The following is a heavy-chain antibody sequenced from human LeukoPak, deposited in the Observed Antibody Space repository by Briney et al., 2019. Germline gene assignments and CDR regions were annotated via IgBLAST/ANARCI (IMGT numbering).Heavy chain of an antibody. CDR1: GYTFTSYG. J-gene: IGHJ4*02. D-gene: IGHD6-13*01. CDR3: ARTYSSSWYSDFDY. V-gene: IGHV1-18*01. CDR2: ISAYNGNT. Sequence: ASVKVSCKASGYTFTSYGISWVRQAPGQGLEWMGWISAYNGNTNYAQKLQGRVTMTTDTSTSTAYMELRSLRSDDTAVYYCARTYSSSWYSDFDYWGQGTLVTVSS.